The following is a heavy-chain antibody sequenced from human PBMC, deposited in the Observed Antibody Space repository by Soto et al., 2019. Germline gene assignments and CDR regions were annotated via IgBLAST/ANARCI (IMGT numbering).Heavy chain of an antibody. CDR1: GFTFSSYG. V-gene: IGHV3-33*01. J-gene: IGHJ6*02. CDR3: ASGAIAVADYYYYGMDV. CDR2: IWYDGSNK. Sequence: GGSLRLSCAASGFTFSSYGMHWVRQAPGKGLEWVAVIWYDGSNKYYADSVKGRFTISRDNSKNTLYLQMNSLRAEDTAVYYCASGAIAVADYYYYGMDVWGQGTTVTVSS. D-gene: IGHD6-19*01.